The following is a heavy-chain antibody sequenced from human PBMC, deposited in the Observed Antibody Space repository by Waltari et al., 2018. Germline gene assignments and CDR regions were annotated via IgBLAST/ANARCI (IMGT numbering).Heavy chain of an antibody. Sequence: QVQLVQSGAEVKKPGASVKVSCKVSGYTLTALSMPWVRQAPGKGLEWMGGFDPEDGVTIYAQKFQGRVTMTDDTSTDTGYMELSSLRSEDTAVYYCATGRGITVVTPGYWGQGTLVTVSS. CDR1: GYTLTALS. J-gene: IGHJ4*02. CDR3: ATGRGITVVTPGY. CDR2: FDPEDGVT. D-gene: IGHD2-21*02. V-gene: IGHV1-24*01.